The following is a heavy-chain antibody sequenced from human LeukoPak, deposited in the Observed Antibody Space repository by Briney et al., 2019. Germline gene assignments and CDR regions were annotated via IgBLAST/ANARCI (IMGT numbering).Heavy chain of an antibody. CDR1: EFTFSSYA. CDR3: TRDADRGSSFWYFDC. V-gene: IGHV3-30*04. D-gene: IGHD6-13*01. Sequence: GGSLRLSCAASEFTFSSYAMHWVRQAPGKGLEWVAVISDDGSSEHYADSVKGRFTISRDNSRNTLFLQMNSLRTEDTAVYYCTRDADRGSSFWYFDCWGQGTLVTVSS. J-gene: IGHJ4*02. CDR2: ISDDGSSE.